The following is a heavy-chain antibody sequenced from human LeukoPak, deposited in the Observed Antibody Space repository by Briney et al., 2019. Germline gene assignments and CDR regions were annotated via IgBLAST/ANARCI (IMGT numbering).Heavy chain of an antibody. J-gene: IGHJ6*02. D-gene: IGHD1-26*01. CDR1: GFTFSSYT. Sequence: GGSLRLSCVASGFTFSSYTINWVRQTPGKGLEWVSSISGSSYYIYYADSVKGRFTISRDNAKNSLYLQMNSLRAEDTAVYYCARVSSGSYGVMDVWGQGTTVTVSS. CDR2: ISGSSYYI. CDR3: ARVSSGSYGVMDV. V-gene: IGHV3-21*01.